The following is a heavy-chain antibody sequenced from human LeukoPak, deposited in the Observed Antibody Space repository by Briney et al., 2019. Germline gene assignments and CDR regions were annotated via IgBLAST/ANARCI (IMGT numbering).Heavy chain of an antibody. CDR1: GGSISSYY. V-gene: IGHV4-59*01. CDR2: IYYSGST. Sequence: SETLSLTCTVSGGSISSYYWSWIRQPPGKGLEWIGYIYYSGSTNYNPSLKSRVTISVDTSKNQFSLKLSSVTAADTAVYYCARSDYGDSPFDYWGQGTLVTVSS. J-gene: IGHJ4*02. CDR3: ARSDYGDSPFDY. D-gene: IGHD4-17*01.